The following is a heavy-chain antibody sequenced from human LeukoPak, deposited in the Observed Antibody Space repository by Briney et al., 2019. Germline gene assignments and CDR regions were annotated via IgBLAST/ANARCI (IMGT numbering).Heavy chain of an antibody. CDR1: GYTLTELS. J-gene: IGHJ5*02. D-gene: IGHD2-2*01. CDR3: ATDTRVYCSSTSCYNWFDP. CDR2: FDPEDGET. V-gene: IGHV1-24*01. Sequence: ASVKVSCKVSGYTLTELSMHWVRQAPGKGLEWVGGFDPEDGETIYAQKFQGRVTMTEDTSTDTAYMELSSLRSEDTAVYYCATDTRVYCSSTSCYNWFDPWGQGTLVTVSS.